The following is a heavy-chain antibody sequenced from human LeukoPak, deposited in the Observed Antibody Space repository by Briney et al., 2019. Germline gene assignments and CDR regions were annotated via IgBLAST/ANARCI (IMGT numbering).Heavy chain of an antibody. J-gene: IGHJ5*02. Sequence: SETLSLTCTVSGGSVSSGSYYWSWIRQPPGKGLEWIGYIYYSGSTNYNPSFKSRVTISVDTSKNQFSLKLSSVTAADTAVYYCASTVVVAATRSFDPWGQGTLVTVSS. V-gene: IGHV4-61*01. CDR3: ASTVVVAATRSFDP. CDR2: IYYSGST. D-gene: IGHD2-15*01. CDR1: GGSVSSGSYY.